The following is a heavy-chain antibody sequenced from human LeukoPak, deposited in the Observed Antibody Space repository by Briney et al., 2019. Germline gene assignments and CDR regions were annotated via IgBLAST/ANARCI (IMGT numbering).Heavy chain of an antibody. J-gene: IGHJ4*02. CDR1: GYTFTSYG. CDR2: ISAYNGNT. Sequence: ASVKVSCKAAGYTFTSYGISWVRQAPGQGLEWMGWISAYNGNTNYAQKLQSRVTMTTDTSTSTAYMELRSLRSDDTAVYYCARDRGIMSWEQDYFDYWGQGTLVTVSP. CDR3: ARDRGIMSWEQDYFDY. V-gene: IGHV1-18*01. D-gene: IGHD1-26*01.